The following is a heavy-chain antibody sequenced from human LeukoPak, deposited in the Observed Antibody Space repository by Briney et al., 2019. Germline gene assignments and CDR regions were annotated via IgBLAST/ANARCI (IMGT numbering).Heavy chain of an antibody. CDR3: ARVAGLPY. J-gene: IGHJ4*02. V-gene: IGHV3-30*03. D-gene: IGHD6-13*01. CDR1: GFTFSSYG. CDR2: ISYDGSNK. Sequence: PGGSLRLSCAASGFTFSSYGMHWVRQAPGKGLEWVAVISYDGSNKYYADSVKGRFTISRDNSKNTLYLQMNSLRAEDTAVYYCARVAGLPYWGQGTLVTVSS.